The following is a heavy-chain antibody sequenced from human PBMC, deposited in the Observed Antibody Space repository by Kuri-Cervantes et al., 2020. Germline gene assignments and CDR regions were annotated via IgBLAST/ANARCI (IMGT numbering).Heavy chain of an antibody. CDR2: ISYDGSNK. D-gene: IGHD3-10*01. CDR3: ATGSGRWLD. J-gene: IGHJ4*02. Sequence: GGSLRLSCAASGFTFSSYGMHWVRQAPGKGLEWVAVISYDGSNKYYADSVKGRFTISRDNSKNTLYLQMNSLRAEDTAVYYCATGSGRWLDWGQGTLVTVSS. CDR1: GFTFSSYG. V-gene: IGHV3-30*03.